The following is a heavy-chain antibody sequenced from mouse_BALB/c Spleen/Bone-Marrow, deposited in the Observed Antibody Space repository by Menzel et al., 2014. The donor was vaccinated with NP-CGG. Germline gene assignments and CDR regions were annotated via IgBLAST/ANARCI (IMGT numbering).Heavy chain of an antibody. D-gene: IGHD2-1*01. CDR1: GYTFTNYW. CDR3: ARKGYGNYHYYAMDY. Sequence: QVQLQQSGAELAKPGAPVKMSCKASGYTFTNYWMHWIKQRPGQGLEWIGYINPSTGYTEYNQKFKDKATLTADKSSSTAYMQLSSLTSEDSAVYYCARKGYGNYHYYAMDYWGQGTSVTVSS. V-gene: IGHV1-7*01. CDR2: INPSTGYT. J-gene: IGHJ4*01.